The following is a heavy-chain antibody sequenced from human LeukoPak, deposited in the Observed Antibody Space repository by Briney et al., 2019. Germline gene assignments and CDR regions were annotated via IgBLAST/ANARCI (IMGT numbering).Heavy chain of an antibody. V-gene: IGHV3-48*03. D-gene: IGHD1-26*01. CDR2: ISSSGSTI. J-gene: IGHJ3*02. CDR3: ARVRELLGAFDI. Sequence: PXGSLRLSCAASGFTFSSYEMNWVRQAPGKGLEWVSYISSSGSTIYYADSVKGRFTISRDNAKNSLYLQMNSLRAEDTALYYCARVRELLGAFDIWGQGTMVTVSS. CDR1: GFTFSSYE.